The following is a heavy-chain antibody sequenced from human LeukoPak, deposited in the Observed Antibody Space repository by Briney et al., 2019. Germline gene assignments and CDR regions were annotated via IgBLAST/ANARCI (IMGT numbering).Heavy chain of an antibody. Sequence: SETLSLTCTVSGGSISSYYWSWIRQPPGKGLEWIGYIYYSGSTNYNPSLKSRVTISVDTSKNQFSLKLSSVTAADTAVYYCAREGEYGSGFFDLWGRGTLVTVSS. CDR1: GGSISSYY. J-gene: IGHJ2*01. D-gene: IGHD3-10*01. CDR3: AREGEYGSGFFDL. V-gene: IGHV4-59*01. CDR2: IYYSGST.